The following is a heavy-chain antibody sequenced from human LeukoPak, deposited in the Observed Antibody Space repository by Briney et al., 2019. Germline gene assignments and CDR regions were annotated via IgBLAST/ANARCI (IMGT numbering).Heavy chain of an antibody. J-gene: IGHJ3*02. V-gene: IGHV3-21*01. CDR2: ISSSSSYI. D-gene: IGHD1-1*01. CDR1: GFTFSSYW. Sequence: PGGSLRLSCAASGFTFSSYWMNWVRQAPGKGLEWVSSISSSSSYIYYADSVKGRFTISRDNAKNSLYLQMNSLRAEDTAVYYCARDLAGGSAFDIWGQGTMVTVSS. CDR3: ARDLAGGSAFDI.